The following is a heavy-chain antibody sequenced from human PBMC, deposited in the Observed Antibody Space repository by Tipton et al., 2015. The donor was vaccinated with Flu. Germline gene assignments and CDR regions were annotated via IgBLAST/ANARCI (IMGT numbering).Heavy chain of an antibody. D-gene: IGHD5/OR15-5a*01. V-gene: IGHV1-8*01. CDR1: GYTFTSYD. CDR3: ARGVSSDF. J-gene: IGHJ1*01. CDR2: MNPNTGNT. Sequence: QSGPEVKKPGASVKVSCKASGYTFTSYDITWARQATGQGLEWMGWMNPNTGNTGFAQKFQGRVSLTRDTTTRTAYMELSSLRSEDTAVYYCARGVSSDFWGQGTLVTVSS.